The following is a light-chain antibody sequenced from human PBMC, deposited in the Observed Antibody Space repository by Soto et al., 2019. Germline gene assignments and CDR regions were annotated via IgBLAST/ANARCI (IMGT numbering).Light chain of an antibody. V-gene: IGKV1-39*01. Sequence: DIQVTQSPSSLTASIGERVTITCRASRSVGSRLNWYQQKPGKAPALLIYDATDLQTGVPSRFRGGGSGTDFTLTITSLLPEDVATYYCQHSCGPPPYTFGQGTRL. CDR1: RSVGSR. CDR2: DAT. J-gene: IGKJ2*01. CDR3: QHSCGPPPYT.